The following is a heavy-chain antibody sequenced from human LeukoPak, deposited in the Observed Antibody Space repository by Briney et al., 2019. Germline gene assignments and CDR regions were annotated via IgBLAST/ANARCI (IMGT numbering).Heavy chain of an antibody. D-gene: IGHD2-2*01. Sequence: GASVKVSCKASGGTFSSYAISWVRQAPGQGLEWMGGIIPIFGTANYAQKFQGRVTITADESTSTAYMELSSLRSEDTAVYYCAREPSEYQLLYYFDYWGQGTLVTVSS. CDR1: GGTFSSYA. CDR2: IIPIFGTA. CDR3: AREPSEYQLLYYFDY. V-gene: IGHV1-69*13. J-gene: IGHJ4*02.